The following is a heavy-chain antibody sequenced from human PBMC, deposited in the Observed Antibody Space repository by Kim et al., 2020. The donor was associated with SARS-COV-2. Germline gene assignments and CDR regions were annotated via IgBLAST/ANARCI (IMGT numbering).Heavy chain of an antibody. CDR2: IYHSGST. Sequence: SETLSLTCTVSGYSISSGYYWGWIRQPPGKGLEWIGSIYHSGSTYYNPSLKSRVTITVDTSKNQFSLKLRSVTAADTAVYYCASTSGGRANYYYGMDVWGQGTTVTVSS. CDR1: GYSISSGYY. D-gene: IGHD3-16*01. CDR3: ASTSGGRANYYYGMDV. J-gene: IGHJ6*02. V-gene: IGHV4-38-2*02.